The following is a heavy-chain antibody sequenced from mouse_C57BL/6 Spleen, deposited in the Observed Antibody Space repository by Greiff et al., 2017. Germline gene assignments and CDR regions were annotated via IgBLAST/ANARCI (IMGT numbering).Heavy chain of an antibody. CDR1: GYAFSSYW. CDR3: AREGYYGYDGALAY. CDR2: IYPGDGDT. J-gene: IGHJ3*01. Sequence: QVQLQQSGAELVKPGASVKISCKASGYAFSSYWMNWVKQRPGKGLEWIGQIYPGDGDTNYNGKFKGKATLTADKSSSPAYMRLSSLTSEDAAFYFSAREGYYGYDGALAYWGQGTLVTVSA. V-gene: IGHV1-80*01. D-gene: IGHD2-2*01.